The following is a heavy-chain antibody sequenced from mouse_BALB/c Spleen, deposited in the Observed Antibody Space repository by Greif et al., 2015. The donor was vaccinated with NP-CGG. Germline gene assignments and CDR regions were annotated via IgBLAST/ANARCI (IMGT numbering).Heavy chain of an antibody. CDR1: GYTFTSYW. Sequence: QVQLQQSGAELVKPGASVKLSCKASGYTFTSYWMHWVKQRPGQGLEWIGEINPSNGRTNYNEKFKSKATLTVDKSSSTAYMQLSSLTSEDSAVYYCAREGTMITTRAWFAYWGQGTLVTVSA. D-gene: IGHD2-4*01. J-gene: IGHJ3*01. CDR3: AREGTMITTRAWFAY. CDR2: INPSNGRT. V-gene: IGHV1S81*02.